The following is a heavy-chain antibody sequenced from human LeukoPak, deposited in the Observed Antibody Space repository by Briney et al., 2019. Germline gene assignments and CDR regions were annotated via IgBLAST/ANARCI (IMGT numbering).Heavy chain of an antibody. CDR3: ARGVSGYSYGSRFDY. D-gene: IGHD5-18*01. Sequence: GGSLRLSCAASGFTFSDYYMSWIRQAPGKGLEWVSYISSTGSTIYYADSVKGRFTISRDNAKNPLYLQMNSLRAEDTAVYYCARGVSGYSYGSRFDYWGQGTLVTVSS. J-gene: IGHJ4*02. CDR1: GFTFSDYY. V-gene: IGHV3-11*01. CDR2: ISSTGSTI.